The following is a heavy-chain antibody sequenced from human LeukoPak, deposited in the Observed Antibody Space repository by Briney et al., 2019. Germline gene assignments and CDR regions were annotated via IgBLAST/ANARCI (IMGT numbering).Heavy chain of an antibody. Sequence: PGGSLRLSCAASGFTFRDSAMSWVRQAPGKGLEWVSLISFSGDNTYYTDSVKGRFTISRDNSKNTLYLQMSSLRAEDTAVYYCAKADSTSARRPFDCWGQGNLVTVSS. V-gene: IGHV3-23*01. J-gene: IGHJ4*02. CDR2: ISFSGDNT. CDR3: AKADSTSARRPFDC. D-gene: IGHD5-18*01. CDR1: GFTFRDSA.